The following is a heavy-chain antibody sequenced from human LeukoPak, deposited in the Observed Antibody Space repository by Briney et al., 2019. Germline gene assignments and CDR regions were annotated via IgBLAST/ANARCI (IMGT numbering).Heavy chain of an antibody. CDR3: ARTLGYSGYDLILWFDP. D-gene: IGHD5-12*01. Sequence: ASVKVSCKASGYTFTSYGISWVRQAPGQGLEWMGWISAYNGNTNYAQKLQGRVTITTDTSTSTAYMELRSLRSDDTAVYYCARTLGYSGYDLILWFDPWGQGTLVTVSS. CDR2: ISAYNGNT. CDR1: GYTFTSYG. J-gene: IGHJ5*02. V-gene: IGHV1-18*01.